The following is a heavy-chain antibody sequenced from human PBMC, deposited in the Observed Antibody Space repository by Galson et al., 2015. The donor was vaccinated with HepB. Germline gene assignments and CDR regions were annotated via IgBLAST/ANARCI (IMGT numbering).Heavy chain of an antibody. CDR2: ISAYNGNT. CDR3: ARDSIRVGRYFDWLKPNYFDY. J-gene: IGHJ4*02. CDR1: GYTFTSYG. V-gene: IGHV1-18*01. Sequence: SVKVSCKASGYTFTSYGISWVRQAPGQGLEWMGWISAYNGNTNYAQKLQGRVTMTTDTSTSTAYMELRSLRSDDTAVYYCARDSIRVGRYFDWLKPNYFDYWGQGTLVTVSS. D-gene: IGHD3-9*01.